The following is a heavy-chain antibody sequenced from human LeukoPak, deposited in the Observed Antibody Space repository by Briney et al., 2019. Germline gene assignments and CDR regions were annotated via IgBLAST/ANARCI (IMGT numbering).Heavy chain of an antibody. CDR1: GGSISSSGYY. Sequence: SETLSLTCTVSGGSISSSGYYWSWIRQPPGKGLEWIGSIYHSGSTYYNPSLKSRVTISVDTSKNQFSLKLSSVTAADTAVYYCARPRGYSYGYIDYWGQGTLVTVSS. V-gene: IGHV4-39*01. CDR2: IYHSGST. CDR3: ARPRGYSYGYIDY. J-gene: IGHJ4*02. D-gene: IGHD5-18*01.